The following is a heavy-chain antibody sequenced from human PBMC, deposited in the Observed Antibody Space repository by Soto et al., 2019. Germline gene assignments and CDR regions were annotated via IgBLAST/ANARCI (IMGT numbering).Heavy chain of an antibody. V-gene: IGHV4-39*01. Sequence: PSETLSLTCTVSGGSISSSSYYWGWIRQPPGKGLEWIGSIYYSGSTYYNPSLKSRVTISVDTSKNQFSLKLSSVTAADTAVYYCARHFNKIFGVVRDWFDPWGQGTLVTVSS. D-gene: IGHD3-3*01. CDR2: IYYSGST. CDR3: ARHFNKIFGVVRDWFDP. CDR1: GGSISSSSYY. J-gene: IGHJ5*02.